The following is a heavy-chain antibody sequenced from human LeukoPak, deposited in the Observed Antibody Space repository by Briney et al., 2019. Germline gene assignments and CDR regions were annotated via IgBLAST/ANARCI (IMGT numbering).Heavy chain of an antibody. J-gene: IGHJ6*02. CDR1: GFTFDDYG. CDR3: VRDGDSASGYGMDV. Sequence: GGSLRLSCAASGFTFDDYGMSWVRQAPGKGLEWVSGINWNGGSTGYADSVKGRFTISRDISTNTLYLQMSSLRAEDTAVYYCVRDGDSASGYGMDVWGQGTTVTVSS. D-gene: IGHD3-10*01. V-gene: IGHV3-20*04. CDR2: INWNGGST.